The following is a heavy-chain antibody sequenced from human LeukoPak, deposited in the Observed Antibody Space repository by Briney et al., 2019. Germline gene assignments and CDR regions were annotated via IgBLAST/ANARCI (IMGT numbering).Heavy chain of an antibody. CDR2: IIPIFGTA. Sequence: SVKVSCKASGGTFSSYAISWVRQAPGQGLEWMGGIIPIFGTANYAQKFQGRVTITADESTSTAYMELSSLRSEDTAVYYCTTRYSSGWYDFDYWGQGTLVTVSS. CDR1: GGTFSSYA. CDR3: TTRYSSGWYDFDY. D-gene: IGHD6-19*01. V-gene: IGHV1-69*13. J-gene: IGHJ4*02.